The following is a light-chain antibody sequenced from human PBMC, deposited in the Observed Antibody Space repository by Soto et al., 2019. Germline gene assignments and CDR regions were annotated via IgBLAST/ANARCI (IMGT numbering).Light chain of an antibody. V-gene: IGKV3-11*01. Sequence: EVVLTQSPATLSLSPVERATLSCRASQSVRTYLAWYQQKPGQAPRLLIHDVSDRATGIPAGFSGSGSGTDFTLTISSLEPEDFAVYYCQQRSSWPLTFGGGTRLEIK. CDR2: DVS. CDR1: QSVRTY. CDR3: QQRSSWPLT. J-gene: IGKJ5*01.